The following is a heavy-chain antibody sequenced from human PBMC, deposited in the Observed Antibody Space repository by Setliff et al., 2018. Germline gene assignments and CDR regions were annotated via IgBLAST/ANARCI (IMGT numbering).Heavy chain of an antibody. J-gene: IGHJ6*03. D-gene: IGHD6-13*01. CDR3: ARGGSSWYGADHYYYNYMDV. CDR1: GGSISSYY. Sequence: SETLSLTCTVSGGSISSYYWSWIRQPPGKGLEWIGYIYYSGSTNYNPSLKSRVTISVDTSKNQFSLKLSSVTAADTAVYYCARGGSSWYGADHYYYNYMDVWGKGTTVTVSS. CDR2: IYYSGST. V-gene: IGHV4-59*08.